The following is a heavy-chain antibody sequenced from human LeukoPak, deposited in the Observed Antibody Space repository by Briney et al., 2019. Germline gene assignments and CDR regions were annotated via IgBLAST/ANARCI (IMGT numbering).Heavy chain of an antibody. J-gene: IGHJ4*02. CDR2: IYSSGST. CDR1: GGSTTDYF. Sequence: SETLSLTCTVSGGSTTDYFWSWIRQPAGKGLEWIGCIYSSGSTNYNASLKSRVTISIATSKNQFSLKLSSVTAADTAVYYCARHSSGYDPYFDYWGRGTLVTVSS. V-gene: IGHV4-59*08. D-gene: IGHD5-12*01. CDR3: ARHSSGYDPYFDY.